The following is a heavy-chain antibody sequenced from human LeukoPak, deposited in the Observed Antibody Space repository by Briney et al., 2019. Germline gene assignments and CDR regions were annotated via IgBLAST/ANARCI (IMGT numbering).Heavy chain of an antibody. CDR1: GGSISSYY. V-gene: IGHV4-59*01. CDR3: ARIAADTAMPIDY. CDR2: IYYSGST. Sequence: SETLSLTCTVSGGSISSYYWSWIRQPPGKGLEWIGYIYYSGSTNYNPSPKSRVTISVDTSKNQFSLKLSSVTAADTAVYYCARIAADTAMPIDYWGQGTLVTVSS. J-gene: IGHJ4*02. D-gene: IGHD5-18*01.